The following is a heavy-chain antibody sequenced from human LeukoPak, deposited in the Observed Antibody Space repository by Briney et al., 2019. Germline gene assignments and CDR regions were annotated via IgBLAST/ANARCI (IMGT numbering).Heavy chain of an antibody. CDR2: IYYSGTT. CDR1: GGSISSYY. V-gene: IGHV4-59*01. J-gene: IGHJ5*02. CDR3: ARGYCSGGGCYPAGNWFDP. Sequence: PSETLSLTCTVSGGSISSYYWSWIRQPPGEGLEWVGYIYYSGTTNYNPSLKTRVTISLDTSKNQFSLGLRSVTAADTAVYYCARGYCSGGGCYPAGNWFDPWGQGTLVTVSS. D-gene: IGHD2-15*01.